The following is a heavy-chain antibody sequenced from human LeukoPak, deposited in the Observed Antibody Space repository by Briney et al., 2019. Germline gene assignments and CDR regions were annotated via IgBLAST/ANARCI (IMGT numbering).Heavy chain of an antibody. CDR3: ARDFSMVRGVDNWFDP. D-gene: IGHD3-10*01. Sequence: ASVKVSCKASGYTFTGYYMHWVRQAPGQGLEWMGWINPNSGGTNYAQKFQGRVTMTRDTSISTAYMELSRLRSDDMAVYYCARDFSMVRGVDNWFDPWGQGTLVTVSS. V-gene: IGHV1-2*02. CDR1: GYTFTGYY. J-gene: IGHJ5*02. CDR2: INPNSGGT.